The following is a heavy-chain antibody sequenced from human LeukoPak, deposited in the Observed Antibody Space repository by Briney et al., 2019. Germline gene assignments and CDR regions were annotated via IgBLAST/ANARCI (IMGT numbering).Heavy chain of an antibody. D-gene: IGHD3-22*01. CDR2: IYYSRTT. V-gene: IGHV4-61*08. Sequence: SQTLSLTCTVSGGSISSGDYYWSWIRQPPGKGLEWIGYIYYSRTTNYNPSLKSRVTMSVDTSKNQFSLKLSSATAADTAMYYCARVKRDYTDTSGYYFFDYWGQGTLVTVSS. CDR1: GGSISSGDYY. CDR3: ARVKRDYTDTSGYYFFDY. J-gene: IGHJ4*02.